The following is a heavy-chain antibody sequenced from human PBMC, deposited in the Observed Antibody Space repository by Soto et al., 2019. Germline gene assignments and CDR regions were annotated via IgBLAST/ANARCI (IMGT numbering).Heavy chain of an antibody. J-gene: IGHJ1*01. V-gene: IGHV3-30*03. CDR3: ASGETYYYGSVSYYNAEYFQL. D-gene: IGHD3-10*01. CDR2: ISYDGSNK. Sequence: QVQLVESGGGVVQPGGSLRLSCAASGFTFSSYGMHWVRQAPGKGLEWVAVISYDGSNKYYADSVKGRFTISRDNSKNTQYQQLNSLRAEDTDGYYCASGETYYYGSVSYYNAEYFQLLGPGTLVTVSS. CDR1: GFTFSSYG.